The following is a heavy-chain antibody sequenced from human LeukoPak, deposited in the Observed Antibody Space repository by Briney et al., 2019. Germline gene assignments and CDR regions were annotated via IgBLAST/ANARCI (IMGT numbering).Heavy chain of an antibody. CDR3: AKGRSNSSLRGLYYYHMDV. V-gene: IGHV3-30-3*02. CDR2: ISYDGSNK. D-gene: IGHD6-6*01. Sequence: GGSLRLSCAASGFTFSSYAMHWVRQAPGKGLEWVAVISYDGSNKYYADSVKGRFTISRDNSKNTLYLQMNGLRAEDTAVYYCAKGRSNSSLRGLYYYHMDVWGKGTTVTVSS. CDR1: GFTFSSYA. J-gene: IGHJ6*03.